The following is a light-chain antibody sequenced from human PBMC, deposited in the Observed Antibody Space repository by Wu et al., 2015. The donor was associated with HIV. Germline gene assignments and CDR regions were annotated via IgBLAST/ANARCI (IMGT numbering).Light chain of an antibody. V-gene: IGKV3-15*01. Sequence: IVMTQSPDTLSVSPGERATLSCRASQSVSNRLAWYQQKPGQAPRLLIYDASTRATGIPARFSGSRSGTEFTLTISDMQSGDFATYYCQQYDNWPLYTFGQGTKTGD. J-gene: IGKJ2*01. CDR3: QQYDNWPLYT. CDR1: QSVSNR. CDR2: DAS.